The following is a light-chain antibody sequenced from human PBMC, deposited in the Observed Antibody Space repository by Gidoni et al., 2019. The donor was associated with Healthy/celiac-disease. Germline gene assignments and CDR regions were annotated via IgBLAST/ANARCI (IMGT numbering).Light chain of an antibody. J-gene: IGKJ4*01. CDR3: QQRSNWPRGT. CDR1: QSVSSY. Sequence: EIVLTQSPATRSLSPGERAPLSCRASQSVSSYLAWYQQKPGQAPRLLIYDASNRATGIPARFSGSGSVTDFTLTISSLEPADFAVYYCQQRSNWPRGTFGGXTKVEIK. CDR2: DAS. V-gene: IGKV3-11*01.